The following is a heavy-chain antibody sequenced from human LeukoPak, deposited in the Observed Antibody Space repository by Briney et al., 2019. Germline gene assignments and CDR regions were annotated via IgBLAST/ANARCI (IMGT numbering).Heavy chain of an antibody. Sequence: ASVKVSCKASGYTFTSYDINWERQATGQGLEWLGYMNPNSGNTGSAQKFQGRFTMTWDTSISTAYMELSSLRSEDTAVYYCAREGFDYWGRGTLVTVSS. CDR1: GYTFTSYD. V-gene: IGHV1-8*01. J-gene: IGHJ4*02. CDR2: MNPNSGNT. CDR3: AREGFDY.